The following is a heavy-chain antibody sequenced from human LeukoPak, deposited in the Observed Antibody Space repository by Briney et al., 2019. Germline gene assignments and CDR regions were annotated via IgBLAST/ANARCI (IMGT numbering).Heavy chain of an antibody. D-gene: IGHD3-22*01. CDR1: GYTFTSYG. J-gene: IGHJ4*02. CDR3: ARGPRYYYDSSGYRDY. Sequence: ASVKVSCKASGYTFTSYGINWVRQATGQGLEWMGWMNPNSGNTGYAQKFQGRVTMTRNTSISTAYMELSSLRSEDTAVYYCARGPRYYYDSSGYRDYWGQGTLVTVSS. V-gene: IGHV1-8*02. CDR2: MNPNSGNT.